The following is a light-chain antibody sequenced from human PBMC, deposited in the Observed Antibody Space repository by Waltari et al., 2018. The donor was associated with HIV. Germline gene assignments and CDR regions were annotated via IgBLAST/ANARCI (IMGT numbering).Light chain of an antibody. CDR2: SDN. J-gene: IGLJ3*02. CDR3: AAWDDSLDAWV. CDR1: SSNIGSKS. V-gene: IGLV1-44*01. Sequence: QSVLTQPPSVSGTPGKRVTISCSGSSSNIGSKSVNWFQQVPGTAPKLLMYSDNQRPSGVPDRFSGSKSGASASRASSGLQSEDEADYYCAAWDDSLDAWVFGGGTRLTVL.